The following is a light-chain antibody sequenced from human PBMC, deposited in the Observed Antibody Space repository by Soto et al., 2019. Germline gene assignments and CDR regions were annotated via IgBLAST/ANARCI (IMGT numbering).Light chain of an antibody. CDR2: DAS. CDR1: QSVSSD. CDR3: QQRSAWPLT. Sequence: EIVLTQSPATLSLSPGERATLSCRASQSVSSDLDWYQQKPGQAPRLLIYDASNRPTGILARFSGSGSGTDSTLTIGSLEPEDFAVYYSQQRSAWPLTFGGGTKVEI. V-gene: IGKV3-11*01. J-gene: IGKJ4*01.